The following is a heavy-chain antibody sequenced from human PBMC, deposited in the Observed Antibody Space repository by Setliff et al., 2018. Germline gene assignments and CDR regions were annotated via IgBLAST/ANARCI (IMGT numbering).Heavy chain of an antibody. CDR3: AKDRVPDGIWEFDS. V-gene: IGHV3-23*01. D-gene: IGHD1-20*01. Sequence: GSLRLSCATSGFTFRDYSLVWVRQAPGKGLEWVSGIVQSSDVVYADSVKGRFIMSRDNSRNTISLQINDLRVEDTATYYCAKDRVPDGIWEFDSWGQGLLVTVSS. J-gene: IGHJ4*02. CDR2: IVQSSDV. CDR1: GFTFRDYS.